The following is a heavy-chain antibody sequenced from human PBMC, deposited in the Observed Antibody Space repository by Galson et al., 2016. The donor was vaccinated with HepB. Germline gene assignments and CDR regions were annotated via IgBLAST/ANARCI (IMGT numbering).Heavy chain of an antibody. V-gene: IGHV3-7*01. Sequence: SLRLSCAASGFTFSSYWMNWVRQAPGKGLEWVASISQDGSEKYYVDSVKGRFTISRDNPKNSLSLQLNSLRAEDTDVYYCAGPLVSTSWYNDFVYWGQGTPVTGSS. CDR2: ISQDGSEK. J-gene: IGHJ4*02. CDR1: GFTFSSYW. D-gene: IGHD2-2*02. CDR3: AGPLVSTSWYNDFVY.